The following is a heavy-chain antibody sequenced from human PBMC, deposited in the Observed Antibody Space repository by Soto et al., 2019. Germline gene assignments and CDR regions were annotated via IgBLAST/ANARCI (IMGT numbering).Heavy chain of an antibody. J-gene: IGHJ3*02. CDR2: IYWDDDK. V-gene: IGHV2-5*02. Sequence: QITLKESGPTLVKPTQTLTLTCTFPGFSLNTTRAGVGWIRQPPGKALEWLALIYWDDDKRYSPSLKSRLTITKDTSNSQVGLTVTSIDPVDTATYYCAHLFSLRAFDIWGQGAMVTVSS. CDR1: GFSLNTTRAG. CDR3: AHLFSLRAFDI.